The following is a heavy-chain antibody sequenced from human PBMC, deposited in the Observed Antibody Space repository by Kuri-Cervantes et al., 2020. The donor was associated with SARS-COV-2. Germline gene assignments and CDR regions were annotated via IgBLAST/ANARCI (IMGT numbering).Heavy chain of an antibody. CDR3: TRHSSLVGDLDY. J-gene: IGHJ4*02. Sequence: ESLKISCAVSGYSISSSSYYWGWIRQPPGKGLEWIGSIYYSGSTYYNPSLKSRVTISVDTSKNQFSLKLSSVTAADTAVYYCTRHSSLVGDLDYWGQGTLVTVSS. V-gene: IGHV4-39*01. CDR1: GYSISSSSYY. CDR2: IYYSGST. D-gene: IGHD3-16*01.